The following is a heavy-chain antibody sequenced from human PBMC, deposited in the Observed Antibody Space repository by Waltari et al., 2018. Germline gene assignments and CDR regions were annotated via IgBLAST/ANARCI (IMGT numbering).Heavy chain of an antibody. J-gene: IGHJ4*02. D-gene: IGHD2-21*01. CDR2: GYRVSNT. CDR3: ARARPGGNCFDK. Sequence: EVELVDSGGDLVQPGGSLRLSCVGYGFTVGNYYMSWVRQAPGGRPEWVSVGYRVSNTYYADSVKGRFTISRDKYRNTVYLHMSHLRAEDTAVYYCARARPGGNCFDKWGQGTLVTVSS. CDR1: GFTVGNYY. V-gene: IGHV3-66*01.